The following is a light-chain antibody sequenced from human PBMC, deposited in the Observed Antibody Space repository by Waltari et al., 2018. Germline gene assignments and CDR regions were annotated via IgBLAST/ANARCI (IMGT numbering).Light chain of an antibody. CDR1: QDINNY. V-gene: IGKV1-33*01. CDR3: QQYDNLPLT. CDR2: DAS. J-gene: IGKJ4*01. Sequence: DIQMTQSPSSLSASVGDRVTITCQASQDINNYLNWYQQKPGKAPKLLIYDASNLETEVPSRFSGSGSGTDFTFTISSLQPEDIATYYCQQYDNLPLTFGGGTKVEIK.